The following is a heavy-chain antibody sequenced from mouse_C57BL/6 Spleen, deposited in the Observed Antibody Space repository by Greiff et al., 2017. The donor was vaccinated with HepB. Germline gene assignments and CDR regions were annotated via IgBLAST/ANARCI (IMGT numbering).Heavy chain of an antibody. D-gene: IGHD1-1*01. CDR2: IYPGDGDT. CDR1: GYAFSSSW. CDR3: ARGGAYYYGSRAMDY. J-gene: IGHJ4*01. Sequence: QVQLQQSGPELVKPGASVKISCKASGYAFSSSWMNWVKQRPGKGLEWIGRIYPGDGDTNYNGKFKGKATLTADKSSSTAYMQLSSLTSEDSAVYFCARGGAYYYGSRAMDYWGQGTSVTVSS. V-gene: IGHV1-82*01.